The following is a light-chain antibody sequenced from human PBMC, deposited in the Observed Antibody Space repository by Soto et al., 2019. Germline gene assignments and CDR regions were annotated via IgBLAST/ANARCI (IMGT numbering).Light chain of an antibody. CDR3: QQLNSYPIT. CDR2: AAS. CDR1: QGIGTY. J-gene: IGKJ5*01. Sequence: DIQLTQFPSFLSASVEDTVTITCRASQGIGTYLAWYQQKPGKAPKLLIYAASTLQGGVPSRFSGSGSVTEFTLTISSLQPEDFATYYCQQLNSYPITFGQGTRLEI. V-gene: IGKV1-9*01.